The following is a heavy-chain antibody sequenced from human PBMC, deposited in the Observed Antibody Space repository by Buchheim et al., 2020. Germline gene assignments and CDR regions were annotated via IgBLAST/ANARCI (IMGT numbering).Heavy chain of an antibody. V-gene: IGHV4-34*01. J-gene: IGHJ6*02. D-gene: IGHD4-17*01. Sequence: QVQLQQWGAGLLKPSETLSLTCAVYGGSFSGYYWSWIRQPPGKGLEWIGEINHSGSTNYNPFLKSRVTISVDTSKNQFSLKLSSVTAADTAVYYCASLYGDYRRYYYYYGMDVWGQGTT. CDR2: INHSGST. CDR3: ASLYGDYRRYYYYYGMDV. CDR1: GGSFSGYY.